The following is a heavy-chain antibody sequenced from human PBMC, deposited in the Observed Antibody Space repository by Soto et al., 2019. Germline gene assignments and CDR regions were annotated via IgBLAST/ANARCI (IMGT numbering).Heavy chain of an antibody. CDR1: GGSISSYY. CDR2: IYTSGST. J-gene: IGHJ5*02. Sequence: PAETLSLTCTVSGGSISSYYWSWIRQPAGKGLEWIGRIYTSGSTNYNPSLKRRGTMSVDTSKNQFSLKLSSVTAADTAVYYCAKINWAPEPNWFDPWGQGTLVTVSS. D-gene: IGHD1-1*01. V-gene: IGHV4-4*07. CDR3: AKINWAPEPNWFDP.